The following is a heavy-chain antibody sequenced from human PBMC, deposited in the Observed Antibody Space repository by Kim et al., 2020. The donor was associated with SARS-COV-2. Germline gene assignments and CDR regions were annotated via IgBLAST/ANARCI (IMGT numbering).Heavy chain of an antibody. CDR3: AREGEQWLFDY. V-gene: IGHV4-4*02. CDR2: T. Sequence: TNYNPSLKSRVTISVDKSKNQFSLKLSSVTAADTAVYYCAREGEQWLFDYWGQGTLVTVSS. J-gene: IGHJ4*02. D-gene: IGHD6-19*01.